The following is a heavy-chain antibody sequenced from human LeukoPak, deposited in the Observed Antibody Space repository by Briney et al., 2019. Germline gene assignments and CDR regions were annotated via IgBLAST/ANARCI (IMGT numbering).Heavy chain of an antibody. CDR1: GGTFSSYA. V-gene: IGHV1-69*10. CDR2: IIPILGIA. CDR3: ARAPYSSGWCGRYGMDV. J-gene: IGHJ6*02. D-gene: IGHD6-19*01. Sequence: SVKVSCKASGGTFSSYAISWVRQAPGQGLEWMGWIIPILGIANYAQKFQGRVTITADKSTSTAYMELSSLRSEDTAVYYCARAPYSSGWCGRYGMDVWGQGTTVTVSS.